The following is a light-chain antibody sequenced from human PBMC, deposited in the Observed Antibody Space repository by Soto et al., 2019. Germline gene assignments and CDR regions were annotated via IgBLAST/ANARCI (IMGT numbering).Light chain of an antibody. V-gene: IGKV1-39*01. J-gene: IGKJ4*01. CDR3: QQSYSTLLT. Sequence: DIQMTQPPSSLSASVGDRVTITCRASQSISSYLNWYQQKPGKAPKLLIYAASSLQSGVPSRFSGSGSVTDFILTISSLQPEDFATYYCQQSYSTLLTFGGGTKVEIK. CDR1: QSISSY. CDR2: AAS.